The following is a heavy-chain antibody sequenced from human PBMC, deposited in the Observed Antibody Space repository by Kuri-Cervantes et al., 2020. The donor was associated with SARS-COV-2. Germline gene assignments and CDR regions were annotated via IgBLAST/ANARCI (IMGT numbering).Heavy chain of an antibody. J-gene: IGHJ4*02. CDR3: AMVRGVINATDY. Sequence: GGSLRLSCKASGGTFSSYAISWVRQAPGQGLEWMGGIIPIFGTANYAQKFQGRVTITADKSTSTAYKELSSLRSEDTAVYYCAMVRGVINATDYWGQGTLVTVSS. D-gene: IGHD3-10*01. CDR2: IIPIFGTA. CDR1: GGTFSSYA. V-gene: IGHV1-69*06.